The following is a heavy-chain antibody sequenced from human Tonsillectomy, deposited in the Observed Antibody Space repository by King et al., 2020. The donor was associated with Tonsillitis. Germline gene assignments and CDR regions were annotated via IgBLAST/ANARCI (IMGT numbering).Heavy chain of an antibody. D-gene: IGHD4-17*01. CDR3: ARARFYGDPTITSPRPSSFDY. Sequence: VQLVESGGGLVQPGGSLRLSCAASGFTFSRYWMSWVRQAPGKGLEWVANIKQDGSEKYYVDSVKGRFTISRDNAKNSLFLQMNSLRAEDTAVYYCARARFYGDPTITSPRPSSFDYWGQGTLVTVSS. J-gene: IGHJ4*02. CDR1: GFTFSRYW. CDR2: IKQDGSEK. V-gene: IGHV3-7*03.